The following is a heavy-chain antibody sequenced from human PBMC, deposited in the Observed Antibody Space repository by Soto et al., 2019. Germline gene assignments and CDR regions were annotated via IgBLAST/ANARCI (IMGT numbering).Heavy chain of an antibody. V-gene: IGHV4-4*02. CDR3: ARDHAYSAYGAFDY. D-gene: IGHD3-16*01. Sequence: QVQLQESGPGLVKPSGTLSLTCAVSGDSINSTDWWNWVRQSPGKGLEWIGEIYHGGNIYYNPSLKSRVTISMDKSKNQCSLNLYYVTAADTAVYYCARDHAYSAYGAFDYRGQGALVTVYS. CDR1: GDSINSTDW. CDR2: IYHGGNI. J-gene: IGHJ4*02.